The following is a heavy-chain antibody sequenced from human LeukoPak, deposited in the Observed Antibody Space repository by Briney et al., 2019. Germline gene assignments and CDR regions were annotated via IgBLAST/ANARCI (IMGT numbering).Heavy chain of an antibody. CDR1: GFTFHDYA. V-gene: IGHV3-43*02. J-gene: IGHJ3*02. CDR2: VRGDGGST. Sequence: GGSLRLSCAASGFTFHDYAMHRVRQAPGKGLEWVSLVRGDGGSTYYADSVTGRYTISRDNSNNSLYLQMHSLRTEDTALYYCAKDRELTMIVVVIPKYDAFDIWGQGTMVTVSS. D-gene: IGHD3-22*01. CDR3: AKDRELTMIVVVIPKYDAFDI.